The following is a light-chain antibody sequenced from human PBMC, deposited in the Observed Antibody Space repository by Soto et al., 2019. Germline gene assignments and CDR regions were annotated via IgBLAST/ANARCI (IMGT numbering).Light chain of an antibody. J-gene: IGKJ5*01. CDR1: QTISSW. CDR3: QQRGDWPPIT. Sequence: DIQMTQSPSTLSGSVGYRVTITGRASQTISSWLAWYQQKPGKAPKLLIYKASTLKSGVPSRFSGSGSGTDFTLTISSLEPEDFAVYYCQQRGDWPPITFGQGTRLEIK. V-gene: IGKV1-5*03. CDR2: KAS.